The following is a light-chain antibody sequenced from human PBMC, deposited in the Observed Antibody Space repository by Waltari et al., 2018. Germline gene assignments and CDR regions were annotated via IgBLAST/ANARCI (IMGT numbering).Light chain of an antibody. CDR3: QQYSSSPIT. CDR2: WAS. CDR1: QSLFFGASGKNY. V-gene: IGKV4-1*01. Sequence: DIVLTQSPDSLAGSLGERATIDCWSSQSLFFGASGKNYLAWYQQKPGQPPKVLIYWASTREAGVPERISGSGSGAHFTLTVDSLQAEDVAVYYCQQYSSSPITFGQGTRLEI. J-gene: IGKJ5*01.